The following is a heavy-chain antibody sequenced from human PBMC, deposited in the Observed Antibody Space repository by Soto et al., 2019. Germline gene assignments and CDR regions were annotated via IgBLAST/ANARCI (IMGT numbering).Heavy chain of an antibody. CDR2: ISYDGSNK. CDR3: AKEYQGQWLVYYYYYGMDV. CDR1: GFTFISYG. D-gene: IGHD6-19*01. J-gene: IGHJ6*02. V-gene: IGHV3-30*18. Sequence: GSLSLSCAASGFTFISYGMHSVRQAPGKGLEWVAVISYDGSNKYYADSVKGRFTISRDNSKNTLYLQMNSLRAEDTAVYYCAKEYQGQWLVYYYYYGMDVWGQGTTVTVSS.